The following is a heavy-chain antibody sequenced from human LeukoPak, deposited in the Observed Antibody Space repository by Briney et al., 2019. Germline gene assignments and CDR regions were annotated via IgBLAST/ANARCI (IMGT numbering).Heavy chain of an antibody. J-gene: IGHJ4*02. Sequence: PGGSLRLSCAASGFTFSSYSMNWVRQAPGKGLEWVSSISSSSSYIYYADSVKGRFTISRDNAKNSLYLQMNSLRAEDAAVYYCARDRGSDSSGYYYPMPIDYWGQGTLVTVSS. CDR2: ISSSSSYI. CDR1: GFTFSSYS. CDR3: ARDRGSDSSGYYYPMPIDY. V-gene: IGHV3-21*01. D-gene: IGHD3-22*01.